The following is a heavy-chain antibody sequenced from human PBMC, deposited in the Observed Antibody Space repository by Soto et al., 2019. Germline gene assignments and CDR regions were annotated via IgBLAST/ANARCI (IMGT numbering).Heavy chain of an antibody. V-gene: IGHV3-30*14. D-gene: IGHD5-12*01. J-gene: IGHJ1*01. CDR3: ARDLGGYVHLWDKSNY. CDR1: GFRFSGFG. Sequence: QVQLVESGGGVVQPGASLTLSCAASGFRFSGFGMHWVRQAPGKGLEWVAVISFDASEKFYVDSVKGRFSISRDDSHSKVCLHMNSLSCEDRSVYYCARDLGGYVHLWDKSNYWGQGTLVNVS. CDR2: ISFDASEK.